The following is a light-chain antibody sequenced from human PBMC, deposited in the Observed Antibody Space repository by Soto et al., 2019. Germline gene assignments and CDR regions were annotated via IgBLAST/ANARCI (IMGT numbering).Light chain of an antibody. CDR3: KQYNSFPWT. V-gene: IGKV1-5*03. J-gene: IGKJ1*01. Sequence: IQLTQSPSSLSASVGDRVTITCRASQGISSYLAWYQQKPGKAPKRLIYKASSLESGVPSRFSGSGSGTEFTLTISSLQPDDFATYYCKQYNSFPWTFGQGTKVDIK. CDR2: KAS. CDR1: QGISSY.